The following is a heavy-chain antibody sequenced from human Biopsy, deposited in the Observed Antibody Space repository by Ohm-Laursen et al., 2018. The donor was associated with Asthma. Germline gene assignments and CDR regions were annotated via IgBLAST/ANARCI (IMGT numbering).Heavy chain of an antibody. CDR1: GFTVSRDH. V-gene: IGHV3-53*01. CDR2: IYSGGTS. Sequence: SLRLSCAASGFTVSRDHMFWVRQAPGKGLEWVSVIYSGGTSHTADSVRGRFTISRDFSKNTLQLQMHSLRVEDTAVYYCARGGSSGWSHYYFDYWGQGTLVTVSS. D-gene: IGHD6-19*01. CDR3: ARGGSSGWSHYYFDY. J-gene: IGHJ4*02.